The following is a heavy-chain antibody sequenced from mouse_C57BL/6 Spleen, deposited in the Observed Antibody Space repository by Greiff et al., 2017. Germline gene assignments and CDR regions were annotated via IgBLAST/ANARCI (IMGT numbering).Heavy chain of an antibody. Sequence: VQLQQSGAELVRPGASVKLSCTASGFNIKDDYMHWVKQRPEQGLEWIGWIDPENGDTEYASKFQGKATITADTSSNTAYLQLSSLTSEDTAVYYCTLRQLGFAYWGQGTLVTVSA. CDR2: IDPENGDT. CDR1: GFNIKDDY. V-gene: IGHV14-4*01. D-gene: IGHD3-2*01. CDR3: TLRQLGFAY. J-gene: IGHJ3*01.